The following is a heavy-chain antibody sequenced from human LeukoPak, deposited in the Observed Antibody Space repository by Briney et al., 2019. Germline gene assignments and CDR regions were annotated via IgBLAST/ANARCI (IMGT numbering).Heavy chain of an antibody. D-gene: IGHD2-21*01. CDR2: ISSSGSTT. CDR3: ARAILWWCPDY. J-gene: IGHJ4*02. V-gene: IGHV3-48*03. CDR1: GFTYSSYE. Sequence: GGSLRLSCAASGFTYSSYEMNWVRQAPGKGLEGVSYISSSGSTTYYADTVKGRFTISRDNAKNSLYLQMNSLRAEDTAVYYCARAILWWCPDYWGQGTLVTVSS.